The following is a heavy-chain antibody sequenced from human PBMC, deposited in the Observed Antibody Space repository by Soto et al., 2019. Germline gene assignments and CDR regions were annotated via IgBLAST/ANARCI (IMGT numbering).Heavy chain of an antibody. CDR3: ARDSGGWLIDY. V-gene: IGHV3-21*01. CDR2: ISTSSYI. D-gene: IGHD6-19*01. CDR1: GFTFSSYS. J-gene: IGHJ4*02. Sequence: EVQLVESGGGLVKPGGSLRLSCAASGFTFSSYSMNWVRQAPGKGLEWVSSISTSSYIYYADSVKGRFTISRDNAKNSLYLQMNSLRAEDTAVYYCARDSGGWLIDYWGQGTLVTVSS.